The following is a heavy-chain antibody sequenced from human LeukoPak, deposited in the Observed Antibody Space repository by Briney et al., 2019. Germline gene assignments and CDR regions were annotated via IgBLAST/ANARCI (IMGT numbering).Heavy chain of an antibody. D-gene: IGHD5-18*01. J-gene: IGHJ4*02. V-gene: IGHV3-48*01. CDR3: AKNAGYSYGLYYFDY. CDR2: ISSSSSTI. CDR1: GFTFSSYS. Sequence: GGSLRLSCAASGFTFSSYSMNWVRQAPGKGLEWVSYISSSSSTIYYADSVKGRFTISRDNAKNSLYLQMNSLRAEDSAVYYCAKNAGYSYGLYYFDYWGQEPLVTVSS.